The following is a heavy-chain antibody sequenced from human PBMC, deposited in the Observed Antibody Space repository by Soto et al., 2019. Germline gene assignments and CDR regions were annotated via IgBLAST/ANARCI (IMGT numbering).Heavy chain of an antibody. CDR2: IWYDGSNK. D-gene: IGHD2-21*02. J-gene: IGHJ6*02. CDR3: GRGGDFDYYCDGDV. V-gene: IGHV3-33*01. Sequence: QVQLVESGGGVVQPGRSLRLSCAASGFAFSSYGMHWVRQAPGKGPEWVAVIWYDGSNKYYADSVKGRFTISRDNSKNTLFLEMNRRVAEGAAVCDCGRGGDFDYYCDGDVGGQWSAVTVCS. CDR1: GFAFSSYG.